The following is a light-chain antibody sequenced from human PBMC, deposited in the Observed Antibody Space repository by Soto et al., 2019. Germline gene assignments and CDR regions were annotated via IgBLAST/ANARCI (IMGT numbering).Light chain of an antibody. CDR3: LSYSSSTSPYV. CDR1: SSDVGGYNF. CDR2: DVT. V-gene: IGLV2-14*01. Sequence: QSALTQPASVSGSPGQSITISCTGTSSDVGGYNFVSWYQQHPGKAPKLMNYDVTNRPSGVSNRFSGSKSGNTASLTISGLQAEDEADYYCLSYSSSTSPYVLGTATKVTVL. J-gene: IGLJ1*01.